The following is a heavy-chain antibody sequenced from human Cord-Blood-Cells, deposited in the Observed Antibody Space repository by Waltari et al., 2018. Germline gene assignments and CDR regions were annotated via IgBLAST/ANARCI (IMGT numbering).Heavy chain of an antibody. J-gene: IGHJ4*02. CDR1: GFTSSSSA. D-gene: IGHD1-26*01. CDR3: ARVGATWYFDY. Sequence: EVQLLESGGGLVQPGGSLSLSCAASGFTSSSSAMRWVRQAPGKGLEWVSAISGSGGSTYYADSVKGRFTISRDNSKNTLYLQMNSLRAEDTAVYYCARVGATWYFDYWGQGTLVTVSS. V-gene: IGHV3-23*01. CDR2: ISGSGGST.